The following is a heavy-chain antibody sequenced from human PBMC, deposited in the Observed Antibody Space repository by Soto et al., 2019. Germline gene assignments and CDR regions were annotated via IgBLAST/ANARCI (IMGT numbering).Heavy chain of an antibody. D-gene: IGHD6-13*01. CDR3: AKDGKQLVSPLFDY. Sequence: PGGSLRLSCAASGFAFSSYAMSWVRQAPGKGLEWVSAISGSGGSTYYADSVKGRFTISRDNSKNTLYLQMNGLRAEDTAVYYCAKDGKQLVSPLFDYWGQGTLVTVSS. CDR1: GFAFSSYA. V-gene: IGHV3-23*01. CDR2: ISGSGGST. J-gene: IGHJ4*02.